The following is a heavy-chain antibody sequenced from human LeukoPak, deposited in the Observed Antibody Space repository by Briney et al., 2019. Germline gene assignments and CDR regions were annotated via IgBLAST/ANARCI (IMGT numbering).Heavy chain of an antibody. Sequence: SETLSLTCTVSGGSISSSSYYWGRIRQPPGKGLEWIGSIYYSGSTYYNPSLKRRVTISVDTSKNQFSLKLSSVTAADTAVYYCARRVRSNIAVAGYFDYWGQGTLVTVSS. V-gene: IGHV4-39*01. CDR2: IYYSGST. J-gene: IGHJ4*02. D-gene: IGHD6-19*01. CDR1: GGSISSSSYY. CDR3: ARRVRSNIAVAGYFDY.